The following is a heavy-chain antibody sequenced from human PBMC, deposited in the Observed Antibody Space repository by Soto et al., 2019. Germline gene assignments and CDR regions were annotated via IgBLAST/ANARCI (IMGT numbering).Heavy chain of an antibody. J-gene: IGHJ4*02. Sequence: GGSLRLSCEASGFPFNTYAMTWFRQVPGMGLEWVSTTSIGGNTDFAESVRGRFTVSRDNSKKSLYLQMDSLTADDTAVYYCARGGASVTTPFDYWGQGTQVTVSS. V-gene: IGHV3-23*01. D-gene: IGHD4-17*01. CDR1: GFPFNTYA. CDR2: TSIGGNT. CDR3: ARGGASVTTPFDY.